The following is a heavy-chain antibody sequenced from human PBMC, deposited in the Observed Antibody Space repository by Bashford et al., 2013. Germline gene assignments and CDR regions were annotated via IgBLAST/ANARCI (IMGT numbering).Heavy chain of an antibody. Sequence: VRQAPGKGLEWVSSISSSSSYIYYADSVKGRFTISRDNAKNSLYLQMNSLRAEDTAVYYCAREGLGYCSSTSCYLDYWGQGTLVTVSS. J-gene: IGHJ4*02. CDR3: AREGLGYCSSTSCYLDY. CDR2: ISSSSSYI. D-gene: IGHD2-2*01. V-gene: IGHV3-21*01.